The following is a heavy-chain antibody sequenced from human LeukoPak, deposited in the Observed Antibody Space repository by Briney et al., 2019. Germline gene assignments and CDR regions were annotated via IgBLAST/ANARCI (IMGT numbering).Heavy chain of an antibody. CDR2: ISYDGSNT. J-gene: IGHJ5*02. CDR1: GFTFNIYA. Sequence: GGSLRLSCAASGFTFNIYAMHWVRQAPGKGLEWVTVISYDGSNTYYADSVKGRFTISRDNSKNTLYVQMNSLRAEDTAVYYCAKDNRKWAFDPWGQGTLVTVSS. D-gene: IGHD1-26*01. CDR3: AKDNRKWAFDP. V-gene: IGHV3-30*04.